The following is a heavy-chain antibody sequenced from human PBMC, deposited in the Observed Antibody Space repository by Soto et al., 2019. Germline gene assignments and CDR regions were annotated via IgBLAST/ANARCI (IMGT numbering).Heavy chain of an antibody. V-gene: IGHV1-46*01. CDR3: ARDLYDSAGVYYYGMDV. CDR2: INPSGGST. J-gene: IGHJ6*02. Sequence: GASVKVSCRASGYTFTSYYMHWVRQAPGQGLEWMGIINPSGGSTSYAQKFQGRVTMTRDTSTSTVYMELSSLRSEDTAVYYCARDLYDSAGVYYYGMDVWGQGTTVTVSS. D-gene: IGHD3-22*01. CDR1: GYTFTSYY.